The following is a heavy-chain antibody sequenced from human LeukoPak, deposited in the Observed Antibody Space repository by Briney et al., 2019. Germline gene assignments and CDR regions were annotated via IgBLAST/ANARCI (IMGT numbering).Heavy chain of an antibody. D-gene: IGHD1-26*01. CDR3: ARDLGGTYQTYYYYYMDV. CDR2: INPSGGST. V-gene: IGHV1-46*01. CDR1: GYTFTSYY. J-gene: IGHJ6*03. Sequence: ASVKVSCKASGYTFTSYYMHWVRQAPGQGLEWMGIINPSGGSTSYAQKFQGRVTMTRDTSTSTVYMELSSLRSEDTAVYYCARDLGGTYQTYYYYYMDVWAKGTTVTVSS.